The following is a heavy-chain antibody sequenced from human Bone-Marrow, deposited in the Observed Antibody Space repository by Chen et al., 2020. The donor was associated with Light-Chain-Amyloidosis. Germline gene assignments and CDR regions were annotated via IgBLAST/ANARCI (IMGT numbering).Heavy chain of an antibody. Sequence: EVQLEQSGPEVKKPGESLKISCKGSGYTFPNYWIGWVRQMPGKGLEWMGVIYPDDADAIYSPSFEGQVTISADKSNTTAYLQWRSLKASDTAMYYCARRRDGYNFDYWGQGTLVTVAS. CDR3: ARRRDGYNFDY. CDR1: GYTFPNYW. D-gene: IGHD5-12*01. J-gene: IGHJ4*02. V-gene: IGHV5-51*01. CDR2: IYPDDADA.